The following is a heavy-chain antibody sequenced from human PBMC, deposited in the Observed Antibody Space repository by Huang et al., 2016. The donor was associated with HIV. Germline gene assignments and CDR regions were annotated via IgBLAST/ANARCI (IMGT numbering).Heavy chain of an antibody. CDR2: IKHSERT. V-gene: IGHV4-34*01. CDR1: GGFFSGYY. CDR3: ARGQGGYYYYYMDV. J-gene: IGHJ6*03. Sequence: QVQLQQWGAGLLRPSETLSLTCAVYGGFFSGYYGTWIRQPPGKGLEWIGEIKHSERTNYNPALKSRGTISVDTSRNQFSLTLTSVTAADTAVYYCARGQGGYYYYYMDVWGKGTTVTVSS.